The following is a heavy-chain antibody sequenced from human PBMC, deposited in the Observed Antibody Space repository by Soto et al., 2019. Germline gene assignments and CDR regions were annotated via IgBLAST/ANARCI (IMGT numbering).Heavy chain of an antibody. V-gene: IGHV1-18*01. Sequence: QVQLVQSGAEVKKPGASVKVSCKTSGYIFHNYGISWVRQAPGQGLEWMGWISDYNGNTKHAQKFQGRVTMATDTSTRTAYMELRSLRSDDTAVYYCAREGYYSGSESYSPPRYYGMDVWGQGTTVTVSS. D-gene: IGHD3-10*01. CDR1: GYIFHNYG. CDR3: AREGYYSGSESYSPPRYYGMDV. CDR2: ISDYNGNT. J-gene: IGHJ6*02.